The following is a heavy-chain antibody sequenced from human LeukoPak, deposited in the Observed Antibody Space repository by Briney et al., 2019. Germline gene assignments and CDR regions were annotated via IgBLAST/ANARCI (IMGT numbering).Heavy chain of an antibody. CDR3: ARARGYSYGYSDY. CDR2: ISASNANT. V-gene: IGHV1-18*01. CDR1: GYTLNSYG. Sequence: ASVKVSCKASGYTLNSYGINWVRQAPGQGLEWVGWISASNANTDYAQRFQGRVTMTTDTSTTTAYMELTSLRSDDPAVYYCARARGYSYGYSDYWGQGTLVTVSS. D-gene: IGHD5-18*01. J-gene: IGHJ4*02.